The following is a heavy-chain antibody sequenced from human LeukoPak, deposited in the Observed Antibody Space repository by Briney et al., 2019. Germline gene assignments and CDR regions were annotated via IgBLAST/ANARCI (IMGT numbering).Heavy chain of an antibody. Sequence: PSETLSLTCTVSGGSISSGGYYWSWIRQHPGKGLEWIGYIYYSGSTYYNSSLKSRVTISVDTSKNQFSLKLSSVTAADTAVYYCARAPDSRFDYWGQGTLVTVSS. CDR3: ARAPDSRFDY. CDR2: IYYSGST. CDR1: GGSISSGGYY. V-gene: IGHV4-31*03. J-gene: IGHJ4*02.